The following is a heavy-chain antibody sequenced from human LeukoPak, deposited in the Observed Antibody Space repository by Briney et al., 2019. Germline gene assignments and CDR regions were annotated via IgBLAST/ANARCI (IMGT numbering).Heavy chain of an antibody. CDR3: ARAWCGGDCYNRRGVYYYYYMDV. CDR1: GGTFSSYA. V-gene: IGHV1-69*05. Sequence: ASVKVSCKASGGTFSSYAISWVRQAPGQGLEWMGRIIPIFGTANYAQKFQGRVTITTDESTSTAYMELSSLRSEDTAVYYCARAWCGGDCYNRRGVYYYYYMDVWGKGTTVTVSS. J-gene: IGHJ6*03. CDR2: IIPIFGTA. D-gene: IGHD2-21*02.